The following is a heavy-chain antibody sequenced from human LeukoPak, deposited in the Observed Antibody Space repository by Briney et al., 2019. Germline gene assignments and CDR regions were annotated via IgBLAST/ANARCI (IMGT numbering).Heavy chain of an antibody. CDR3: GRQSGEFTPFEF. V-gene: IGHV4-39*01. Sequence: SETLSLTCTVSGGSIGRSSNYWGWTRPPPGKELECIRSIHYSGSTFYNPSLKSRVTVSVDTSRTHFSLRLSSVTAADTAVYYCGRQSGEFTPFEFWGQGTPVTVSS. CDR2: IHYSGST. J-gene: IGHJ4*02. D-gene: IGHD2-15*01. CDR1: GGSIGRSSNY.